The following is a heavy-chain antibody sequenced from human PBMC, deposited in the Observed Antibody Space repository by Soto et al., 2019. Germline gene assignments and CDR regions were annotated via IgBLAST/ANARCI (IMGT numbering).Heavy chain of an antibody. CDR2: IWYDGSNK. V-gene: IGHV3-33*01. CDR1: GFTFSSYG. J-gene: IGHJ4*02. D-gene: IGHD3-10*01. Sequence: GGSLILSCAASGFTFSSYGMHWVRQAPGKGLEWVAVIWYDGSNKYYADSVKGRFTISRDNSKNTLYLQMNSLRAEDTAVYYCARALGVGPYYYGSGSYDYFDYWGQGTLVTVSS. CDR3: ARALGVGPYYYGSGSYDYFDY.